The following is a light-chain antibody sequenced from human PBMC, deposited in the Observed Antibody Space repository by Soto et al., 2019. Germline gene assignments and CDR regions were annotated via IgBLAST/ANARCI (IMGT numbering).Light chain of an antibody. CDR2: TSG. CDR3: QQTYSTPYT. V-gene: IGKV1-39*01. J-gene: IGKJ2*01. CDR1: QRITTY. Sequence: IQMTQSPSSLSASVGDRVTITCRASQRITTYLNWYQRKPGEAPKLLISTSGTLQRGVPSRFSGSGSGTDFTLTITALRPEDFATYFCQQTYSTPYTFGQGTKLEIK.